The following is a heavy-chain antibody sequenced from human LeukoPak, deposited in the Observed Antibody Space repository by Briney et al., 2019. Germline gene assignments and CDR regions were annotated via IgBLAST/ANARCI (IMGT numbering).Heavy chain of an antibody. D-gene: IGHD6-6*01. J-gene: IGHJ3*01. Sequence: GGSLRLSCAVSGFTFSGFWMSWSRQAPGKGLEWVASINSDGSEGYYADVVKGRFTISRDNAKNSLYLQINSLRAEDTAVYYCARSSYSSSSSVWGQGTMVSVSS. V-gene: IGHV3-7*03. CDR1: GFTFSGFW. CDR3: ARSSYSSSSSV. CDR2: INSDGSEG.